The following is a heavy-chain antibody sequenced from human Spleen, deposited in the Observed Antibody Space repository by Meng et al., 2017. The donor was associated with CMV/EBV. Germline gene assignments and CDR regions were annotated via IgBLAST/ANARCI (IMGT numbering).Heavy chain of an antibody. CDR1: GFSLKSGAMG. D-gene: IGHD5-24*01. J-gene: IGHJ4*02. V-gene: IGHV2-5*02. CDR2: IYWDDDK. CDR3: AHVEMATPFDY. Sequence: CTFSGFSLKSGAMGVGWIRQPPGKALEWLALIYWDDDKRYSPSLKSRLTITKDASKNQVVLIMTDMDPVDTATYYCAHVEMATPFDYWGQGTLVTVSS.